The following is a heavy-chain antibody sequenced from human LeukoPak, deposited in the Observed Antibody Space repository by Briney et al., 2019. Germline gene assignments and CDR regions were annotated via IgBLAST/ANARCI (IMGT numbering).Heavy chain of an antibody. D-gene: IGHD3-10*01. V-gene: IGHV4-61*02. CDR3: ARAAAWFGEFRTQNWFDP. J-gene: IGHJ5*02. Sequence: SETLSLTCTVSGGSISSGSYYWSWIRQPAGKGLEWIGRIYTSGSTNYNPSLKSRVAISVDTSKNQFSLKLSSVTAADTAVYYCARAAAWFGEFRTQNWFDPWGQGTLVTVSS. CDR1: GGSISSGSYY. CDR2: IYTSGST.